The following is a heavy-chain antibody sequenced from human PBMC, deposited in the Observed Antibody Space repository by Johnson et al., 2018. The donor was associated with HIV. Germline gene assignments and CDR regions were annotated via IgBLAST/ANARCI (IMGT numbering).Heavy chain of an antibody. CDR2: IFIGGTT. CDR3: ARGRDGYSAYAFDI. J-gene: IGHJ3*02. Sequence: VQLVESGGGLVQPGGSLRLSCAASGFTVSSNYMTWVRQAPGKGLEWVSVIFIGGTTYYADSVKDRFTISRDNSKNTLYLQMKSLSAEDTAVYYCARGRDGYSAYAFDIWGQGTMVTVSS. CDR1: GFTVSSNY. V-gene: IGHV3-66*01. D-gene: IGHD5-24*01.